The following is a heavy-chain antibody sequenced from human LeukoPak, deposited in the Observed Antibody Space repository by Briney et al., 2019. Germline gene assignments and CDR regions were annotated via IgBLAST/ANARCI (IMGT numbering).Heavy chain of an antibody. D-gene: IGHD4-17*01. J-gene: IGHJ4*02. CDR3: AKEPVTTGSYYFDY. Sequence: GGSLRLSCAASGFTFSRYGMHWVRQAPGKGLEWVAFIRYDGSNKYYADSVKGRFTISRDNSKNTLYLQMNSLRAEDTAVYYCAKEPVTTGSYYFDYWGQGTLVTVSS. CDR1: GFTFSRYG. CDR2: IRYDGSNK. V-gene: IGHV3-30*02.